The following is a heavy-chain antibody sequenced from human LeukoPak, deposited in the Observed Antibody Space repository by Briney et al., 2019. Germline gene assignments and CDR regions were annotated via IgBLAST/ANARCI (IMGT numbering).Heavy chain of an antibody. D-gene: IGHD3-22*01. Sequence: SETLSLTCTVSGGSISSYYWRWIRQPAGKGLEWIGRIYTSGSTNHNPSLKSRVTMSVDTSKNQFSLKLSSVTAADTAVYYCARSNYYDSSGYQIDYWGQGTLVTVSS. J-gene: IGHJ4*02. V-gene: IGHV4-4*07. CDR1: GGSISSYY. CDR2: IYTSGST. CDR3: ARSNYYDSSGYQIDY.